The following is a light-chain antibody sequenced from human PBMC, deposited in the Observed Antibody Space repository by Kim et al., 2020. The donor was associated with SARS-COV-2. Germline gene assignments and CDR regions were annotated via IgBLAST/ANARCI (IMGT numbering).Light chain of an antibody. Sequence: APGGTARITCGGDTIGSESVHWYQLKPDQAPVMVIYYDIDRPSGIPERFSGSTSGNTATLTISRVEAGDEADYYCQVWDSNTDHRVFGGGTQLTVL. V-gene: IGLV3-21*04. CDR2: YDI. CDR3: QVWDSNTDHRV. J-gene: IGLJ2*01. CDR1: TIGSES.